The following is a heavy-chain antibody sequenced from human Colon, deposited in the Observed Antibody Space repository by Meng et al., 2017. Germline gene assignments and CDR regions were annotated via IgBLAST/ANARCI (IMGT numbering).Heavy chain of an antibody. CDR3: ATSDRVPGWFDP. D-gene: IGHD3-10*01. CDR1: GASIKSYF. J-gene: IGHJ5*02. V-gene: IGHV4-59*01. CDR2: IYYSGRT. Sequence: QLHLQESGPGLVKPSETLSLTCTVSGASIKSYFWSWLRQAPGKGLEWIASIYYSGRTDYNTSLKSRVAISVDTSKSHFSLNLSSVTAADTAVYYCATSDRVPGWFDPWGQGTLVTVSS.